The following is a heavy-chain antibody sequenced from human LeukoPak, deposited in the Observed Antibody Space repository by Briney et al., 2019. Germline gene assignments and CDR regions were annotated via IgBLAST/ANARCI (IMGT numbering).Heavy chain of an antibody. V-gene: IGHV3-13*01. CDR3: ARVGPRDDAFDI. J-gene: IGHJ3*02. D-gene: IGHD3-16*01. CDR1: GFTFSNYD. CDR2: IGTAGDT. Sequence: GGSLRLSCAASGFTFSNYDMHWVRQGAGKGLEWVSAIGTAGDTYYPGSVKRRFTISRENAKNSLYLQMNSLRAGDTAVYYCARVGPRDDAFDIWGQGTMVTVSS.